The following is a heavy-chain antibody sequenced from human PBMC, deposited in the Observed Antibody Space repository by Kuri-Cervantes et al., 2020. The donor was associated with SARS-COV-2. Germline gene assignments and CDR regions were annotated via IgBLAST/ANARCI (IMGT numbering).Heavy chain of an antibody. D-gene: IGHD1-26*01. CDR1: GFTFNSYG. CDR3: AGFPEWELLPFDI. CDR2: ISYDGINK. V-gene: IGHV3-30*03. J-gene: IGHJ3*02. Sequence: GESLKISCTASGFTFNSYGIHWARQAPGKGLEWVALISYDGINKYYADSVEGRFTISRDSSKNTVYLQINSLRPEDTAVYYCAGFPEWELLPFDIWGQGTGVTVSS.